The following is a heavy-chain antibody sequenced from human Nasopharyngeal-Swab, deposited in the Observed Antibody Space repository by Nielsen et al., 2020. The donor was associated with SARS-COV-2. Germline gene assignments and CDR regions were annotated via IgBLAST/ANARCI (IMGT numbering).Heavy chain of an antibody. CDR1: GGSISSYY. CDR3: ARHKVGSTMVRDDAFDI. Sequence: LETLSLTCTVSGGSISSYYWSWIRQPPGKGLEWIGYIYYSGSTNYNPSLKSRVTISVDTSKNQFSLKLSSVTAADTAVYYCARHKVGSTMVRDDAFDIWGQGTMVTVSS. D-gene: IGHD3-10*01. J-gene: IGHJ3*02. V-gene: IGHV4-59*08. CDR2: IYYSGST.